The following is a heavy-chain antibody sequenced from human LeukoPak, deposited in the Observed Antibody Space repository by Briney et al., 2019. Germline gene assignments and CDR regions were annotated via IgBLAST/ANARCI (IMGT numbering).Heavy chain of an antibody. CDR2: INTNTGNP. D-gene: IGHD3-10*01. J-gene: IGHJ4*02. V-gene: IGHV7-4-1*02. CDR1: GYTFTNYA. Sequence: GASVKVSCKASGYTFTNYALNWVRQAPGQGLEWMGWINTNTGNPTYAQGFTGRFVFSLDTSVSTAYLQISSLKAEDTAVYYCARRPGRNYYGPLGYWGQGTLVTVSS. CDR3: ARRPGRNYYGPLGY.